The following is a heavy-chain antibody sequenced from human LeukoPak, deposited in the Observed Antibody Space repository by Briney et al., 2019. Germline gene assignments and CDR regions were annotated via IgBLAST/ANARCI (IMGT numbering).Heavy chain of an antibody. CDR1: GFTFSSYS. CDR3: ASLNLSLGKFDAFDI. J-gene: IGHJ3*02. V-gene: IGHV3-48*02. Sequence: GGSLRLSCAASGFTFSSYSMNWVRQAPGKGLEWVSYISSSSSTIYYADSVKGRFTISRDNAKNSLYLQMNSLRDEDTAVYYCASLNLSLGKFDAFDIWGQGTMVTVSS. CDR2: ISSSSSTI.